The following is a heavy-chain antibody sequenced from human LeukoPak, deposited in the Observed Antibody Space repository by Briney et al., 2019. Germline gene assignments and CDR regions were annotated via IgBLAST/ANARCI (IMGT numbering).Heavy chain of an antibody. CDR3: ARGTYYDYVWGSYRYPNIDY. CDR2: ISSISSYI. Sequence: GGSLRLSCAASRFTFSSYSMNWVRQAPGKGLEWVSSISSISSYIYYADSVKGRFTISRDNAKNSLYLQMYSLRAEDTAVYYCARGTYYDYVWGSYRYPNIDYWGQGTLVTVSS. V-gene: IGHV3-21*01. D-gene: IGHD3-16*02. CDR1: RFTFSSYS. J-gene: IGHJ4*02.